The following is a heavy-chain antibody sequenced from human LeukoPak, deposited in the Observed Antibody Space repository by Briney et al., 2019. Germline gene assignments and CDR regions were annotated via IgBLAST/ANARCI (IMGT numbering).Heavy chain of an antibody. CDR1: GFTFSSYS. CDR2: ISSSSSYI. Sequence: PGGSLRLSCAASGFTFSSYSMNWVRQAPGKGLEWVSSISSSSSYIYYADSVKGRFTISRDNAKNSLYLQMNSLRAEDTAVYYCAREDIVVVPAGISGSDDYYYYMDVWGKGTTVTVSS. V-gene: IGHV3-21*01. J-gene: IGHJ6*03. CDR3: AREDIVVVPAGISGSDDYYYYMDV. D-gene: IGHD2-2*01.